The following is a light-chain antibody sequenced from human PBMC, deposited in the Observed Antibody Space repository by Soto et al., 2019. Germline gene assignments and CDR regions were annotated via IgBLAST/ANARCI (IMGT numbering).Light chain of an antibody. CDR2: GAF. CDR3: QQYGNSIPIT. CDR1: QSVSTSF. V-gene: IGKV3-20*01. J-gene: IGKJ5*01. Sequence: EVVLTQSPGTLSLSPGERATLSCRASQSVSTSFLAWYQQKPGQAPRLLIYGAFRRATGIPDRFSGSGSGKDFTLTISRLEPEDFAVYYCQQYGNSIPITFGQGTRLEI.